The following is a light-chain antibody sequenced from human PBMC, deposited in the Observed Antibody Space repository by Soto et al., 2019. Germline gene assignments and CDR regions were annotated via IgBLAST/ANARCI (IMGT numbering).Light chain of an antibody. CDR3: QQYGSSGT. V-gene: IGKV3-20*01. J-gene: IGKJ1*01. CDR1: QSVSNNY. Sequence: DNVFTQTPATLSLSPGESATLSCRASQSVSNNYLAWYQQKPGQAPRLLIYGASNRATGIPDRFSGSGSGTDFTLTISRLEPEDFAVYYCQQYGSSGTFGQGTKVDI. CDR2: GAS.